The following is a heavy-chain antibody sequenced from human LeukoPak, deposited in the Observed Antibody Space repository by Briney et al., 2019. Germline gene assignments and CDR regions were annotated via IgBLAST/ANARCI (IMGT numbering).Heavy chain of an antibody. J-gene: IGHJ4*02. CDR1: GGSFSGYQ. CDR3: ARILRYYGSGSYGY. D-gene: IGHD3-10*01. V-gene: IGHV4-34*01. Sequence: SETLSLTCAVYGGSFSGYQWSWVRQPPGKGLEWIGEINHSGVADYNPSLKSRVTISLDTSKNQFSLRLRSVTAADAAMYYCARILRYYGSGSYGYWGQGTLVTVSS. CDR2: INHSGVA.